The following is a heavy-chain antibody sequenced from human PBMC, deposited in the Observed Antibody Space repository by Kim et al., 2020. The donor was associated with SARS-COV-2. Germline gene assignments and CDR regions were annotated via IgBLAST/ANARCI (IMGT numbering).Heavy chain of an antibody. CDR1: GGSISSSSYY. CDR2: IYYNGST. D-gene: IGHD3-9*01. V-gene: IGHV4-39*07. CDR3: SSDAGYYYYYCGLDV. J-gene: IGHJ6*01. Sequence: SETLSLTCTVSGGSISSSSYYWGWIRQPPGKGLEWIGSIYYNGSTYYNPSLKSRVTITVGTSKNQFSLKLRSVTTADTAVYYCSSDAGYYYYYCGLDVLG.